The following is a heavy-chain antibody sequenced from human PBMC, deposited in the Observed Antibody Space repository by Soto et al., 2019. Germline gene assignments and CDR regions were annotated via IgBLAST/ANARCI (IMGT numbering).Heavy chain of an antibody. CDR3: ARDLGGGYEPGDY. J-gene: IGHJ4*02. CDR2: IISMFGTP. D-gene: IGHD5-12*01. Sequence: QVQLVQSGAELKKPGSSVKVSCRASGATFSISVFNWVRQAPGQGLEWMGGIISMFGTPNYSQKFQGRVTIIADESTSTGYMELNNLRSDDTAIYYCARDLGGGYEPGDYWGQGTQVTVSS. V-gene: IGHV1-69*12. CDR1: GATFSISV.